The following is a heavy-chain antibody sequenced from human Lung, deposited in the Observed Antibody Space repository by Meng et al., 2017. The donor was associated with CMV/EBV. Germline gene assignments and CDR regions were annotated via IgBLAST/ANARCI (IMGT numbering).Heavy chain of an antibody. J-gene: IGHJ4*02. V-gene: IGHV3-11*04. CDR1: GFTFSDYY. D-gene: IGHD1-1*01. Sequence: GGSLRLSCAASGFTFSDYYMSWIRQAPGKGLEWVSYISDSGDAKFYGDSVKGRFTISRDNAKRSIFLQLNSLRADDTAVYYCARFVKDTSTWYSNYFDHWGQGTXVTVSS. CDR2: ISDSGDAK. CDR3: ARFVKDTSTWYSNYFDH.